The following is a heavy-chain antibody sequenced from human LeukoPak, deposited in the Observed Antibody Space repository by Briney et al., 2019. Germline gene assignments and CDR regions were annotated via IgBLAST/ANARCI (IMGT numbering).Heavy chain of an antibody. J-gene: IGHJ4*02. Sequence: SETLSLTCTVSGVSISSSSAYWGWIRQPPGKGLEWIGSIYYSKNTYYNPSLKSRVTISADTSKNQFSLTLGSVSATDTAVYYCVSPRGFSYGYFGYWGQGTLVTVSS. D-gene: IGHD5-18*01. CDR3: VSPRGFSYGYFGY. CDR1: GVSISSSSAY. CDR2: IYYSKNT. V-gene: IGHV4-39*01.